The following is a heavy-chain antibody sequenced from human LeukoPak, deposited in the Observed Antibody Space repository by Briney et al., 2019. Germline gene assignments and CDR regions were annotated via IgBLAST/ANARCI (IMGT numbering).Heavy chain of an antibody. CDR3: ARDFQVYSYGPWYYYYGMDV. Sequence: GGSLRLSCAASGFTFSNYPMNWVRQAPGKGLEWVSYIGSSGSTIYYADSVTGRFTISRDNAKNSLYLQMNSLRAEDTAVYYCARDFQVYSYGPWYYYYGMDVWGQGTTVTVSS. V-gene: IGHV3-48*04. D-gene: IGHD5-18*01. CDR2: IGSSGSTI. J-gene: IGHJ6*02. CDR1: GFTFSNYP.